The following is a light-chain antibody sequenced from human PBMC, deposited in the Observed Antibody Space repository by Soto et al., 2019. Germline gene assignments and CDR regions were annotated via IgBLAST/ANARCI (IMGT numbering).Light chain of an antibody. CDR3: QQYNNWPPWT. J-gene: IGKJ1*01. CDR1: QSVSNN. CDR2: DAS. V-gene: IGKV3-15*01. Sequence: ILMTQSPATLSVSPGERATLSCRASQSVSNNLAWYQQKPGQAPRLLIYDASTRATGIPARFSGSGSGTEYTLTTSGLQSEDFAVYYFQQYNNWPPWTFGQGTKVEIK.